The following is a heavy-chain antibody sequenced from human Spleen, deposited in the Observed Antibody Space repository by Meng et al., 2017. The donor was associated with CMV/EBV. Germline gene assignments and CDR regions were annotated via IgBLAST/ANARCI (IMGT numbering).Heavy chain of an antibody. Sequence: GGSLRLSCAASGFTFSTYWMTWVRQAPGKGLEWVANIKQDGSEKYYADSVKGRFTISRDNSKNTLYLQMNSLRAEDTAVYYCAKIITIFGGAFDIWGQGTMVTVSS. J-gene: IGHJ3*02. CDR1: GFTFSTYW. D-gene: IGHD3-3*01. CDR2: IKQDGSEK. CDR3: AKIITIFGGAFDI. V-gene: IGHV3-7*03.